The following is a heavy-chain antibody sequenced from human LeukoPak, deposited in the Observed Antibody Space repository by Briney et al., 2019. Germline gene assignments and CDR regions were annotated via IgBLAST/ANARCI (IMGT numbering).Heavy chain of an antibody. Sequence: GGSLRLSCVASGFPFSSYWMTWVRQAPGKGLEWASYISSGGSTIYYADSVKGRFTISRDNAKNSLYLQMNSLRAEDTAVYYCARRRYNWNAIDYWGQGALVTVSS. J-gene: IGHJ4*02. CDR1: GFPFSSYW. CDR2: ISSGGSTI. CDR3: ARRRYNWNAIDY. D-gene: IGHD1-20*01. V-gene: IGHV3-48*03.